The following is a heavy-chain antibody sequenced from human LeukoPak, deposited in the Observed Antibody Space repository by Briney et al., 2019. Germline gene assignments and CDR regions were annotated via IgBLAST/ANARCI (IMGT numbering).Heavy chain of an antibody. CDR1: GGSISRGNYY. J-gene: IGHJ4*02. CDR2: VYTSGIT. CDR3: ARVTGYGDQRPRGY. D-gene: IGHD4-17*01. V-gene: IGHV4-61*02. Sequence: PSETLSLTCTASGGSISRGNYYWSWIRQPAGKGLEWIGRVYTSGITNHNPSLKGRVTISLDTSKNQFSLRLSSVTAADTAVYYCARVTGYGDQRPRGYWGQGTLVTVSS.